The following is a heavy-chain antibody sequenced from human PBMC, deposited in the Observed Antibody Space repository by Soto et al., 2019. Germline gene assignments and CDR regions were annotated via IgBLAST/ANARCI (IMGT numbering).Heavy chain of an antibody. CDR3: ARGVPAAPLRTCFYP. V-gene: IGHV4-34*01. CDR2: INHSGST. D-gene: IGHD2-2*01. CDR1: GGSFSGYY. Sequence: PSETLSLTCAVYGGSFSGYYWSWIRQPPGKGLEWIGEINHSGSTNYNPSLKSRVTISVDTSKNQFSLKLSSVTAADTAVYYCARGVPAAPLRTCFYPWGQGTLVTVSS. J-gene: IGHJ5*02.